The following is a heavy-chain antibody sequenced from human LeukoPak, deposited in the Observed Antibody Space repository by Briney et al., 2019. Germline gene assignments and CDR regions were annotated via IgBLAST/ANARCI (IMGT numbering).Heavy chain of an antibody. D-gene: IGHD3-3*01. CDR2: IKQDGSEK. Sequence: TGGSLRLSCAASGFTFSSYWMSWVRQAPGKGLEWVANIKQDGSEKYYVDSVKGRFTISRDNAKNSLYLQMNSLRAEDTAVYYCARHFLEWLPPHMDVWGKGTTVTVSS. V-gene: IGHV3-7*01. CDR1: GFTFSSYW. J-gene: IGHJ6*03. CDR3: ARHFLEWLPPHMDV.